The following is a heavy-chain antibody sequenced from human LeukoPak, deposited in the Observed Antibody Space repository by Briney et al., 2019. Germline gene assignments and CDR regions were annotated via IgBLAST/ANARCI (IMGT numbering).Heavy chain of an antibody. CDR2: IYTSGST. CDR1: GGSISSYY. V-gene: IGHV4-4*09. CDR3: TRQAVALSGDYYYYMDV. J-gene: IGHJ6*03. D-gene: IGHD6-19*01. Sequence: SETLSLTCTVSGGSISSYYWSWIRQPPGKGLKWIGYIYTSGSTNYNPSLKSRVTISVDTSKNQFSLKLSSVTAADTAVYYCTRQAVALSGDYYYYMDVWGKGTTVTVSS.